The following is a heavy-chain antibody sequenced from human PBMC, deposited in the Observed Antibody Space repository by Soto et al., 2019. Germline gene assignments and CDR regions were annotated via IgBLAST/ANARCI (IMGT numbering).Heavy chain of an antibody. V-gene: IGHV4-59*01. CDR2: IYYSGSA. CDR3: ARKSNSWLDNWFDP. D-gene: IGHD6-13*01. Sequence: SETLSLTCTVSGGSISSYYWSWIRQPPGKGLQWIGNIYYSGSANYNPSLKSRVTISVDTSKNQFSLKLSSMTAADTAVYYCARKSNSWLDNWFDPWGQGTLVTVS. CDR1: GGSISSYY. J-gene: IGHJ5*02.